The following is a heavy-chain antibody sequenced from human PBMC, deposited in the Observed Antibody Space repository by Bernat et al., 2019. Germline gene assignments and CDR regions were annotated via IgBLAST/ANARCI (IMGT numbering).Heavy chain of an antibody. D-gene: IGHD1-1*01. V-gene: IGHV3-74*01. Sequence: EVQLVEFGGGLVQPGGSLRLSCAASGFTFSRNWMHWVRQAPGKGVVWVSYINSDGSSTNSGDSVKGRFSISGDIAKSTLYLQLNSLRDEDTAVYYCGSGGTCDGLDIWGQGTMVTVS. CDR1: GFTFSRNW. CDR3: GSGGTCDGLDI. CDR2: INSDGSST. J-gene: IGHJ3*02.